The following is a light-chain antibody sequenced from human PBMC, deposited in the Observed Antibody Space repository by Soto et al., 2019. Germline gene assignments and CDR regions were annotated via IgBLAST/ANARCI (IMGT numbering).Light chain of an antibody. CDR1: QGIANF. CDR2: GAF. CDR3: QQLNSFPIP. Sequence: IQLTQAPSSLSASVGDRVTISCRASQGIANFLAWYQQKPWKAPKLLIYGAFTLQSGVPSRFSGSGSGTDFTLTISSLQPEDFATYYCQQLNSFPIPFGPGTKVDIK. V-gene: IGKV1-9*01. J-gene: IGKJ3*01.